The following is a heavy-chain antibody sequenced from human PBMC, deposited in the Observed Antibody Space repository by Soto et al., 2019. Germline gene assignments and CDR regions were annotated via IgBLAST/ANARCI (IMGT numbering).Heavy chain of an antibody. V-gene: IGHV4-34*01. D-gene: IGHD1-26*01. J-gene: IGHJ6*02. CDR1: GGSFSGYY. Sequence: SETLSLTCAVYGGSFSGYYWSWIRQPPGKGLEWIGEINHSGSTNYNPSLKSRVTISVDTSKNQFSLKLSSVTAADTAVYYCARERGGLSGADVWGQGTTVTVSS. CDR3: ARERGGLSGADV. CDR2: INHSGST.